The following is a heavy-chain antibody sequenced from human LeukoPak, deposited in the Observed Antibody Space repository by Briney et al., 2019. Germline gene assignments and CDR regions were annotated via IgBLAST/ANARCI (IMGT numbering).Heavy chain of an antibody. CDR3: AVAVAGSLDY. CDR2: IYHSGST. Sequence: PSETLSLTCTVSGYSISSGYYWGWIRQPPGKGLEWIGSIYHSGSTYYNPSLKSRVTISVDTSKNQFSLKLSSVTAADTAVYHCAVAVAGSLDYWGQGTLVTVSS. J-gene: IGHJ4*02. D-gene: IGHD6-19*01. CDR1: GYSISSGYY. V-gene: IGHV4-38-2*02.